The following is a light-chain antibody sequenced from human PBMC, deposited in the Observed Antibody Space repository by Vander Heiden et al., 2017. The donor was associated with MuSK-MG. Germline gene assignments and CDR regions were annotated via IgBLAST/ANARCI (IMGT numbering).Light chain of an antibody. CDR1: QSVNSSY. CDR3: QQDGSSPWT. V-gene: IGKV3-20*01. CDR2: GES. Sequence: EIVLTQSPGTLSVSPGESAAVSCKASQSVNSSYLAWYPQKPGQAPRLLIYGESSRATGIPDRFSGSGSGTDFTLTISRLEPEDFAVYYCQQDGSSPWTFGQGTKVEIK. J-gene: IGKJ1*01.